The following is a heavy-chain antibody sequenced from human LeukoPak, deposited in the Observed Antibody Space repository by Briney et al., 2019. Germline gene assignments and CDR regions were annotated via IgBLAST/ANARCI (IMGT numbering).Heavy chain of an antibody. V-gene: IGHV4-39*01. CDR3: ASFRYSGSYSDY. J-gene: IGHJ4*02. CDR2: IYYSGIT. Sequence: SETLSLXCTVSGGSISSSSYYWGWIRQPPGKGLAWIGSIYYSGITYYNPSLTSRVTISVDTSKNQFSLKLSSVTAADTAVYYCASFRYSGSYSDYWGQGTLVTVSS. CDR1: GGSISSSSYY. D-gene: IGHD1-26*01.